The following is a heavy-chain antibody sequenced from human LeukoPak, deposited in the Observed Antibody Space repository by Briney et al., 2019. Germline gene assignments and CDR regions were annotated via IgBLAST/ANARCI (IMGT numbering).Heavy chain of an antibody. CDR2: INHSGST. V-gene: IGHV4-34*01. D-gene: IGHD6-19*01. J-gene: IGHJ1*01. Sequence: SETLSLTCAVYGGSFSGYYWSWIRQPPGKGLEWIGEINHSGSTNYNPSLKSRVTISVDTSKNQFSLKLSSVTAADTAVYYCARGARQWLPSGEYFQHWGQGTLVTVSS. CDR1: GGSFSGYY. CDR3: ARGARQWLPSGEYFQH.